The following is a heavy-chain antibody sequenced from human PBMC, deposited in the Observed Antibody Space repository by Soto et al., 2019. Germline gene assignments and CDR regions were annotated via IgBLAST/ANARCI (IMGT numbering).Heavy chain of an antibody. CDR3: ARDRVTWYYMDV. J-gene: IGHJ6*03. D-gene: IGHD5-18*01. CDR1: GFTFSSYG. CDR2: IWYDGSNK. V-gene: IGHV3-33*01. Sequence: GGSLRLSCAASGFTFSSYGMHWVRQAPGKGLEWVAVIWYDGSNKYYADSVKGRFTISRDNSKNTLYLQMNSLRAEDTAVYYCARDRVTWYYMDVWGKGTTVTVSS.